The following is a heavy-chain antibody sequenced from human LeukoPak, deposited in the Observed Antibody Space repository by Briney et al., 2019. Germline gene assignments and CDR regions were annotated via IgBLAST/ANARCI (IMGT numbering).Heavy chain of an antibody. V-gene: IGHV1-45*02. D-gene: IGHD5-18*01. CDR3: TVDTARNWFDP. J-gene: IGHJ5*02. CDR1: GYTFAYRY. CDR2: ITPFNGNT. Sequence: SVKVSCKASGYTFAYRYLHWVRQAPGQALEWMGWITPFNGNTNYAQKFQDRVTITRDRSMSTAYMELSSLRSEDTAMYYCTVDTARNWFDPWGQGTLVTVSS.